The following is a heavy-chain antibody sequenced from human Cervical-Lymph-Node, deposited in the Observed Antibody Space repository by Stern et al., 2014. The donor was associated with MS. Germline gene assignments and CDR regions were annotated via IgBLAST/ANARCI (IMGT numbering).Heavy chain of an antibody. CDR1: GYTFTGDHY. V-gene: IGHV1-2*06. D-gene: IGHD3-9*01. Sequence: QVQLVESVAEVKQPGASVNVSCQASGYTFTGDHYIHWVRQAPGQVLEWMGRTHPRSGATHYAQKIQSMGTLTRDTTIGTDYKDLNRLTSDDTAVYYCATNILTGYKGLVNSWGQGTLLTVSS. CDR3: ATNILTGYKGLVNS. CDR2: THPRSGAT. J-gene: IGHJ4*02.